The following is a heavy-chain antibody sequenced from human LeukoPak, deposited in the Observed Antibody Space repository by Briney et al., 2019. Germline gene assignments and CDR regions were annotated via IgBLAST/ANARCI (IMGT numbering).Heavy chain of an antibody. CDR2: ISYDGRDK. CDR1: GFNFASYA. V-gene: IGHV3-30*03. D-gene: IGHD2-21*01. Sequence: PGKSLRLSCAASGFNFASYAMYWVRQAPGRGLEWVASISYDGRDKYYVDSVKGRFFISKDSSMSTLYLDMNSLRPEDTALYYCVRDLYSRSPYFDVRGQGTLVTVSS. CDR3: VRDLYSRSPYFDV. J-gene: IGHJ4*02.